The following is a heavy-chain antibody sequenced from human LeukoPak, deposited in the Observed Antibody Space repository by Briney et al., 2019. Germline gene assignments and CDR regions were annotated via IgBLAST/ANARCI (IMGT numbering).Heavy chain of an antibody. CDR1: GFTFSSYA. Sequence: GGSLRLSCAASGFTFSSYAMSWVRQAPGKGLEWVSAIRGSGGSTYYTDSVKGRFTISRDNSKNTVSLQMNSLRAEDTAIYYCVFYYYDSSGYYGWGQETLVTVSS. V-gene: IGHV3-23*01. CDR2: IRGSGGST. J-gene: IGHJ4*02. D-gene: IGHD3-22*01. CDR3: VFYYYDSSGYYG.